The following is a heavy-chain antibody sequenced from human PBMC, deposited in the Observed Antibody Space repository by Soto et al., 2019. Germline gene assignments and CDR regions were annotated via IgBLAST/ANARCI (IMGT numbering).Heavy chain of an antibody. V-gene: IGHV4-4*07. CDR2: IYSSGST. D-gene: IGHD1-26*01. J-gene: IGHJ4*02. CDR1: DGSINSHF. Sequence: SETLSLTCSVSDGSINSHFWSWIRQPAGKRLEWIGRIYSSGSTIYNPSLKSRVTMSVDTSKNQFSLKLRSVTAADTAVYYCARDKVGRWHYSLIDYCCQGTGVTVS. CDR3: ARDKVGRWHYSLIDY.